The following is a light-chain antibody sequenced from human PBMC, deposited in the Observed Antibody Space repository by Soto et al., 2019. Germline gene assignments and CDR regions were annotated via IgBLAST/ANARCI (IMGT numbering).Light chain of an antibody. J-gene: IGLJ2*01. CDR3: SSYAASNNVV. CDR1: SSDVGGYTY. CDR2: ELT. Sequence: QSALTQPPSPSGSPGQSVTISCTGTSSDVGGYTYVSWYQQHPGKAPKLMIYELTNRPSGVPDRFSGSKSGNTASLTISGLQAEDEAEYYCSSYAASNNVVFGGGTKLTVL. V-gene: IGLV2-8*01.